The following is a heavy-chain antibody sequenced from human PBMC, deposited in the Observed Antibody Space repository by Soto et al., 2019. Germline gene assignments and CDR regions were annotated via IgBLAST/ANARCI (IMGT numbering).Heavy chain of an antibody. CDR3: ARSIITGTTWFDP. CDR2: ISSSSSYI. D-gene: IGHD1-20*01. V-gene: IGHV3-21*01. Sequence: EVQLVESGGGLVKPGGSLRLSCAASGFTFSSYSMNWVRQAPGKGLEWVSSISSSSSYIYYADSVKGRFTISRDNAKKSLYLQMNSLRAEDTAVYYCARSIITGTTWFDPWGQGTLVTVSS. J-gene: IGHJ5*02. CDR1: GFTFSSYS.